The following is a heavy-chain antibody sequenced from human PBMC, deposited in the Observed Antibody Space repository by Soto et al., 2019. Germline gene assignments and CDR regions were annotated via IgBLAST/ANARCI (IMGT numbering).Heavy chain of an antibody. CDR2: IVPIFATA. D-gene: IGHD3-22*01. Sequence: SVKVSCKASGGTFSSYAISWVRQAPGQGLEWMGGIVPIFATANYAQKFQGRVTITRDTSASTAYMDLSSLRSEDTAVYYCARGDYYDIHDYWGQGTLVTVSS. CDR3: ARGDYYDIHDY. V-gene: IGHV1-69*05. CDR1: GGTFSSYA. J-gene: IGHJ4*02.